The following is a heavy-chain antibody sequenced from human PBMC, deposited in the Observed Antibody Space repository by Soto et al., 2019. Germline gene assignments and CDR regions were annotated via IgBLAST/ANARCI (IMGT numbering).Heavy chain of an antibody. CDR3: ASHSTTSGSYNLWAFDI. CDR2: TYYRSKWYN. J-gene: IGHJ3*02. D-gene: IGHD1-26*01. V-gene: IGHV6-1*01. Sequence: QVQLQQSGPGLVKPSQTLSLTCAISGDSVSSNSAAWNWIRQSPSRGLEWLGRTYYRSKWYNDYAVSVKSRITINPDTSKNQFSLQLNSVTPEDTAVYYCASHSTTSGSYNLWAFDIWGQGTMVTVSS. CDR1: GDSVSSNSAA.